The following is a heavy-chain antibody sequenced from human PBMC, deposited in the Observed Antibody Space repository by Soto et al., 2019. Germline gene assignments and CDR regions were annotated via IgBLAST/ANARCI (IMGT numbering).Heavy chain of an antibody. Sequence: QVHLVQSGAEVKKPGASVKVSCKCSGYTFTSYGITWVRQAPGQGLEWMGWISAHNDNTDYAQKLQGRVTVTRDTSSSTAYMELRILSSDATAVYYCARGRDGDYWGQGALVTVSS. V-gene: IGHV1-18*01. D-gene: IGHD6-6*01. CDR1: GYTFTSYG. J-gene: IGHJ4*02. CDR2: ISAHNDNT. CDR3: ARGRDGDY.